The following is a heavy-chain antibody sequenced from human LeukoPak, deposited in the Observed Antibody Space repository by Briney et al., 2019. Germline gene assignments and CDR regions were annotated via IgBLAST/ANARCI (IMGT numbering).Heavy chain of an antibody. J-gene: IGHJ4*02. D-gene: IGHD3-16*01. CDR1: GFTFSTYG. CDR2: ISYDGSNK. CDR3: ARDVAAPGGVYFDY. Sequence: GGPLRLSCVASGFTFSTYGMHWVRQAPGKGLEWVAFISYDGSNKHYADSVKGRFTISRDNSKNTLYLQINSLRAEDTAVYYCARDVAAPGGVYFDYWGQGTLVTVSS. V-gene: IGHV3-30*03.